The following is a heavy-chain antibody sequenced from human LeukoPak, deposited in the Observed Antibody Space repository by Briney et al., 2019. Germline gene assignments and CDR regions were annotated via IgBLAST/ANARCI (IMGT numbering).Heavy chain of an antibody. V-gene: IGHV1-18*01. CDR3: ARAQGPVVVVPGANWYFDL. CDR2: ISGYNSDT. J-gene: IGHJ2*01. Sequence: ASVTVSCKASGYTLSTYGISWVRQAPGQGLEWMGWISGYNSDTKYAQNIQGRVTMTIDTSTSTAYMELRSLRSGDTAVYFCARAQGPVVVVPGANWYFDLWGRGTLVTVSS. D-gene: IGHD2-2*01. CDR1: GYTLSTYG.